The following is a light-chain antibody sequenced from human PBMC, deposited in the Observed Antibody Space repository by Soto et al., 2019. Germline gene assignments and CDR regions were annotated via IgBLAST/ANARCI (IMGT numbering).Light chain of an antibody. CDR1: QTITTY. CDR3: QQRYSTPPWT. J-gene: IGKJ1*01. CDR2: AAS. Sequence: DIPMTQSPSSLSASIGDRVTITCRASQTITTYLNWYQQKPGKAPKLLIYAASSLQSGVPSRFSGGGSGTDFALTIGSLQPEDFATYYCQQRYSTPPWTFGQGTKVEIK. V-gene: IGKV1-39*01.